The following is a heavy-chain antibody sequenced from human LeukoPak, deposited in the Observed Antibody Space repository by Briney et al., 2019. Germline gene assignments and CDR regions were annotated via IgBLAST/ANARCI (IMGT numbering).Heavy chain of an antibody. CDR2: INPNSGGT. J-gene: IGHJ2*01. Sequence: GASVKVSCKASGYTFTGYYMHWVRQAPGQGLEWMGWINPNSGGTNYAQKFQGRVTMTRDTSISTAYMELSRLRYDDTAVYYCARDWEGLGEYWYFDLWGPGTLVTVSS. D-gene: IGHD1-26*01. CDR3: ARDWEGLGEYWYFDL. V-gene: IGHV1-2*02. CDR1: GYTFTGYY.